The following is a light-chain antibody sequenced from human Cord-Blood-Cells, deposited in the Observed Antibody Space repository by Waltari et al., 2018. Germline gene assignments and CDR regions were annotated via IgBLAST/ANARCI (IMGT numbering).Light chain of an antibody. V-gene: IGKV1-9*01. J-gene: IGKJ5*01. CDR3: QQRNSYPIT. Sequence: IQLTQSPSSLSASVGDRVTITCRASQGISSYLAGYQQKPGKAPKLLIYAASTLQSGVPSRFSGSGSGTDFTLTISSLQPEDFATYYCQQRNSYPITFGQGTRLEIK. CDR2: AAS. CDR1: QGISSY.